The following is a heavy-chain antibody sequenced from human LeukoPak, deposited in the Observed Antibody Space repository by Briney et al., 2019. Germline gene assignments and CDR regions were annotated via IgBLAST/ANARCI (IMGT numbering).Heavy chain of an antibody. CDR2: IRYDGSNK. CDR3: AKDSLYDSSGTFDY. Sequence: GGSLRLSCAASGFTFSSYGMHRVRQAPGKGLEWVAFIRYDGSNKYYADSVKGRFTISRDNSKNTLYLQMNSLRAEDTAVYYCAKDSLYDSSGTFDYWGQGTLVTVSS. J-gene: IGHJ4*02. V-gene: IGHV3-30*02. CDR1: GFTFSSYG. D-gene: IGHD3-22*01.